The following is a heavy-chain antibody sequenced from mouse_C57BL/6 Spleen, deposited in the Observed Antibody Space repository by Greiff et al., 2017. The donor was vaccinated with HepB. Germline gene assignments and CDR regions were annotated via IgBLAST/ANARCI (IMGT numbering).Heavy chain of an antibody. J-gene: IGHJ4*01. Sequence: VQLQQPGTELVKPGASVKLSCKASGYTFTSYWMHWVKQRPGQGLEWIGNINPSNGGTNYNEKFKSKATLTVDKSSSTAYMQLSSLTSEDSAVYYCARGELRLRGYYYAMDYWGQGTSVTVSS. CDR3: ARGELRLRGYYYAMDY. CDR1: GYTFTSYW. D-gene: IGHD3-2*02. CDR2: INPSNGGT. V-gene: IGHV1-53*01.